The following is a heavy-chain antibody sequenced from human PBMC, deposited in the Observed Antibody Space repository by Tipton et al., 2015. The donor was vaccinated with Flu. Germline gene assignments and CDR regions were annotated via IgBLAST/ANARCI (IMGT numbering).Heavy chain of an antibody. D-gene: IGHD5-24*01. Sequence: GLVKPSETLSLTCDVSGYFISSGYYWGWIRQPPGKGLEWIGSIFHSGDTLYNPSLASRVTISVDTSENQFSLSLNSVTAADTAVYYCARQQFYNTGSFLDFYFDLWGLGTLVTVSS. CDR2: IFHSGDT. CDR1: GYFISSGYY. J-gene: IGHJ4*02. CDR3: ARQQFYNTGSFLDFYFDL. V-gene: IGHV4-38-2*01.